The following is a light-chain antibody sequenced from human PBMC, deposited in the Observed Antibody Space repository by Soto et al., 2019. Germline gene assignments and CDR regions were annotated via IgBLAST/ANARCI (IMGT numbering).Light chain of an antibody. Sequence: ESVLTQAPATLSLYPGERATLSCRASQSVSSYLAWYQQKPGQAPRLLIYDASNRATGIPARFSGSGSGTDFTLTISSLEPEDFAVYYCQQRSNWPXTFGGGTKVDIK. V-gene: IGKV3-11*01. J-gene: IGKJ4*01. CDR2: DAS. CDR3: QQRSNWPXT. CDR1: QSVSSY.